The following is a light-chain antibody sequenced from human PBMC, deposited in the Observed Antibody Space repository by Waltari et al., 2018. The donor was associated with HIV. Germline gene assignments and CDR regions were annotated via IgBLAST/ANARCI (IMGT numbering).Light chain of an antibody. CDR1: QSVGTN. J-gene: IGKJ1*01. CDR2: GAS. V-gene: IGKV3-15*01. Sequence: EILMTQFPDTLSVSPGERVTLPCRASQSVGTNLAWYQQKPGQAPRLLIYGASFTATDISGRFSGSGSVTDFTLTINSLQSEDFAVYYCQHYSNWPPWTFGPGTRVEMK. CDR3: QHYSNWPPWT.